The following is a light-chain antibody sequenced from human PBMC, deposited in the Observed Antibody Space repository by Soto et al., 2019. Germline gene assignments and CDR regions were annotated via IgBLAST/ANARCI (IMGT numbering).Light chain of an antibody. V-gene: IGKV3-20*01. CDR1: QSVSDSY. J-gene: IGKJ1*01. Sequence: VLPRSPGTLSLSPWEIARLCCRPSQSVSDSYLAWHQQKPGQAPRLLIYGASSRATGIPDRFSGSGSGTDFTLTTSRLEPEDFAVYYCQQYGSSPRTFGQGTKVDIK. CDR2: GAS. CDR3: QQYGSSPRT.